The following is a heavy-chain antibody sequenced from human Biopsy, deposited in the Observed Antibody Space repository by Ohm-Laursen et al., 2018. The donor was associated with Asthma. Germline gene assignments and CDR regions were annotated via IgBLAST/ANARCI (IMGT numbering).Heavy chain of an antibody. D-gene: IGHD2-15*01. CDR3: AGFCSGGNCPDH. Sequence: SDTLSLTSTVSGVSIRSYYWTWIRQPPGKGLEWIGNIHYSGSTYSNPSLKRRVTISVDTTKKQNSLRLSSVIAADTAVYYCAGFCSGGNCPDHWGQGTLVTVSS. J-gene: IGHJ4*02. CDR1: GVSIRSYY. V-gene: IGHV4-59*07. CDR2: IHYSGST.